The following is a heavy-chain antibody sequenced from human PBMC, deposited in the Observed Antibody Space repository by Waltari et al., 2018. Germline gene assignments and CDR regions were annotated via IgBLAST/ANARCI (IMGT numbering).Heavy chain of an antibody. CDR2: IYYSGST. D-gene: IGHD2-15*01. CDR3: AREKRYCSGGSCYSHLGY. J-gene: IGHJ4*02. V-gene: IGHV4-59*01. CDR1: GGSISSYY. Sequence: QVQLQESGPGLVKPSETLSLTCTVSGGSISSYYWTWTRQPPGKGLEWIGYIYYSGSTNYNPSLKSRVTISVDTSKNQFSLKLSSVTAADTAVYYCAREKRYCSGGSCYSHLGYWGQGTLVTVSS.